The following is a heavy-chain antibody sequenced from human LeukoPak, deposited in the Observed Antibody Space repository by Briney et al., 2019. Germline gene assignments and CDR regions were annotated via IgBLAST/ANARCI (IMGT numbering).Heavy chain of an antibody. D-gene: IGHD3-22*01. CDR3: ARAEYYYDSGGTHFDY. V-gene: IGHV4-34*01. J-gene: IGHJ4*02. CDR1: GGSTSGYY. Sequence: SETLSLTCAVYGGSTSGYYWSLIRQPAGKGLEWIGEINHSGSTNYNPSLKSRVTISVDTSKNQFSLKLSSVTAADTAVYYCARAEYYYDSGGTHFDYWGQGTLVTVSS. CDR2: INHSGST.